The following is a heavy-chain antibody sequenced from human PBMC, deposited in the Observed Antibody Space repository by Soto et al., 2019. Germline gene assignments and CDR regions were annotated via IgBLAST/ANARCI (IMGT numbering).Heavy chain of an antibody. D-gene: IGHD6-13*01. CDR3: ARAPLIAAAGTLAEYFQH. CDR1: GFTFSSYA. Sequence: GGSLRLSCAASGFTFSSYAMHWVRQAPGKGLEYVSAISSNGGSTYYANSVKGRFTISRDNSKNTLYLQMGSLRAEDMAVYYCARAPLIAAAGTLAEYFQHWCQGTLVTVSS. J-gene: IGHJ1*01. CDR2: ISSNGGST. V-gene: IGHV3-64*01.